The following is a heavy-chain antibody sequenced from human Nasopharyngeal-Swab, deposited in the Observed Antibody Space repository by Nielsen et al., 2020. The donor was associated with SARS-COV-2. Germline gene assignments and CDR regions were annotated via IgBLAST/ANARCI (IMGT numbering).Heavy chain of an antibody. Sequence: ASVKVSWKVSGYTLTELSMHWVRQAPGKGLEWMGGFDPEDGETIYAQKFQGRVTMTEDTSTDTAYMELSSLRSEDTAVYYCATGVIAARLLYYYGMDVWGQGTTVTVSS. V-gene: IGHV1-24*01. CDR2: FDPEDGET. D-gene: IGHD6-6*01. CDR1: GYTLTELS. J-gene: IGHJ6*02. CDR3: ATGVIAARLLYYYGMDV.